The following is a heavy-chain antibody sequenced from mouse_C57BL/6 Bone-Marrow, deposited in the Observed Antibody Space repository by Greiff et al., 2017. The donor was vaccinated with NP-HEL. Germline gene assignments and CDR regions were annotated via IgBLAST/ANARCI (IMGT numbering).Heavy chain of an antibody. V-gene: IGHV1-82*01. CDR2: IYPGDGDT. D-gene: IGHD2-1*01. Sequence: QVQLKQSGPELVKPGASVKISCKASGYAFSSSWMNWVKQRPGKGLEWIGRIYPGDGDTNYNGKFKGKATLTADKSSSTAYMQLSSLTSEDSAVYFCARRDYGNYAMDYWGQGTSVTVSS. CDR3: ARRDYGNYAMDY. CDR1: GYAFSSSW. J-gene: IGHJ4*01.